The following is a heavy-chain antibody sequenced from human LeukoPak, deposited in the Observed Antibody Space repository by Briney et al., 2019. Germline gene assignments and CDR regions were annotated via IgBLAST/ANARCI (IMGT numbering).Heavy chain of an antibody. J-gene: IGHJ4*02. D-gene: IGHD2/OR15-2a*01. CDR3: TRENRPFCPFAY. CDR1: GGSIDITNY. CDR2: ISHSGTT. Sequence: SGTLSLTCGVSGGSIDITNYWSRVRQAPGKGLEWIGEISHSGTTNYNPSLRSRVTMFLDRANNQFSLSLTSVTAADSAVYYCTRENRPFCPFAYWGEGVLVTVS. V-gene: IGHV4-4*02.